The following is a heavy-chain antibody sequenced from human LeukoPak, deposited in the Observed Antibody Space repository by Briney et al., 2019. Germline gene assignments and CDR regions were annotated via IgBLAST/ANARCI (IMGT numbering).Heavy chain of an antibody. Sequence: GESLKISCKGSGYSFTSYWIGWVRQMPGKGLEWMGIIYPGDSDTRYSPSFQGQVTISADKSISTAYLQWSSLKASDAAMYYCARHHSRRSDAFDYWGQGTLVTVSS. CDR3: ARHHSRRSDAFDY. J-gene: IGHJ4*02. CDR2: IYPGDSDT. V-gene: IGHV5-51*01. D-gene: IGHD2-15*01. CDR1: GYSFTSYW.